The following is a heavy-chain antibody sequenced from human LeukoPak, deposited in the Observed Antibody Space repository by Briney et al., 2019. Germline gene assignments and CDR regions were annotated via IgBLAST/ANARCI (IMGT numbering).Heavy chain of an antibody. Sequence: ASVKVPCKASEYTFTSYDINWVRQAAGQGLEWMGWMNPNSGNTIYAQKFQGRVTMTEDTSTDTAYMELNSLSSEDTAVFYCATGRPSPRQADPFDIWGQGTMVTVSS. J-gene: IGHJ3*02. CDR1: EYTFTSYD. CDR3: ATGRPSPRQADPFDI. V-gene: IGHV1-8*01. CDR2: MNPNSGNT. D-gene: IGHD1-14*01.